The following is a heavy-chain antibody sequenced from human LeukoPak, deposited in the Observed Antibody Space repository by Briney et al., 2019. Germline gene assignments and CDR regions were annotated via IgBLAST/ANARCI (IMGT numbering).Heavy chain of an antibody. D-gene: IGHD6-19*01. CDR1: GYSFTSYW. Sequence: GESLKISCKGSGYSFTSYWVGWVRQMPGKGLEWMGIIYPGDSDTRYSPSFQGQVTISADKSISTAYLQWSSLKASDTAMYYCARLGVAVAGTKYFQHWGQGTLVTVSS. CDR3: ARLGVAVAGTKYFQH. V-gene: IGHV5-51*01. CDR2: IYPGDSDT. J-gene: IGHJ1*01.